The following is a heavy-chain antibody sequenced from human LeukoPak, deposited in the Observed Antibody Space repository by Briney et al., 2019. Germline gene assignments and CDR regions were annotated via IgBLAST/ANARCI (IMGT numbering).Heavy chain of an antibody. Sequence: SETLSLTCTVSGGSISSYYWSWIRQPPGKGLEWIGYIYYSGSTKYNPFLKSRVTISVDTSKNQFSLKLSSVTAADTAVYYCARGPHGDSYTYYSMDVWGKGTTVTVSS. V-gene: IGHV4-59*12. J-gene: IGHJ6*03. CDR2: IYYSGST. CDR3: ARGPHGDSYTYYSMDV. CDR1: GGSISSYY. D-gene: IGHD4-17*01.